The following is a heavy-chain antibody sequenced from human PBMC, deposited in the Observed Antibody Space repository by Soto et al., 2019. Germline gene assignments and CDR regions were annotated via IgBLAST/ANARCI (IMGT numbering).Heavy chain of an antibody. J-gene: IGHJ4*02. Sequence: GGSLRLSCSASGFTFNSYAMHWVRQAPGKGLEFVSAISSYGADTYYADSVKGRFAISRDNSKNTLYLQMSSLRAEDTALYYCVKEGYMRSDWYAKFDYWGQGALVTVSS. D-gene: IGHD6-19*01. CDR3: VKEGYMRSDWYAKFDY. CDR1: GFTFNSYA. CDR2: ISSYGADT. V-gene: IGHV3-64D*06.